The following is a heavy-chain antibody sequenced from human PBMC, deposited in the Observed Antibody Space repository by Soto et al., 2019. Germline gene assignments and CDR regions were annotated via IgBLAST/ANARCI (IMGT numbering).Heavy chain of an antibody. CDR1: GFTFSSYG. J-gene: IGHJ6*03. Sequence: GGSLRLSCAASGFTFSSYGMHWVRQAPGKGLEGVAVIWYDGSNKYYADSVKGRFTISRDNSKDTLDLQMNSLRAADTAVYYRASKLADSRNSNYYYSYVDGWGKGTTVTVSS. CDR3: ASKLADSRNSNYYYSYVDG. CDR2: IWYDGSNK. D-gene: IGHD4-4*01. V-gene: IGHV3-33*01.